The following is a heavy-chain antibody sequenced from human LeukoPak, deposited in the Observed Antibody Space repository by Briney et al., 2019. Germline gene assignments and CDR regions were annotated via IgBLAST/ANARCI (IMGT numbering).Heavy chain of an antibody. D-gene: IGHD1-14*01. CDR1: GFAFSNYG. CDR3: ARADGMSGDY. Sequence: GGSLRLSCVASGFAFSNYGMHWVRQAPGKGLEWVAFIRHVGNNEYYADSVRGRFTISRDNSKNTLYLQMNSLRAEDTAVYYCARADGMSGDYWGQGTLVTVSS. J-gene: IGHJ4*02. CDR2: IRHVGNNE. V-gene: IGHV3-30*02.